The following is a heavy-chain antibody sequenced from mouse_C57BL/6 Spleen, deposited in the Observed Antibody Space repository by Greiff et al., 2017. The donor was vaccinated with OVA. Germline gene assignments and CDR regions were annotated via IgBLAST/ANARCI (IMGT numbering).Heavy chain of an antibody. D-gene: IGHD2-4*01. J-gene: IGHJ1*03. CDR3: ARSGYDYDVGGWYFDV. CDR1: GYTFTSYW. Sequence: QVQLKQPGAELVRPGSSVKLSCKASGYTFTSYWMHWVKQRPIQGLEWIGNIDPSDSETHYNQKFKDKATLTVDKSSSTAYMQLSSLTSEDSAVYYCARSGYDYDVGGWYFDVWGTGTTVTVSS. CDR2: IDPSDSET. V-gene: IGHV1-52*01.